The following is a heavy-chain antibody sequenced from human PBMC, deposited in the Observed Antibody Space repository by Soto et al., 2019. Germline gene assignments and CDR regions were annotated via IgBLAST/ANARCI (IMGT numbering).Heavy chain of an antibody. Sequence: QVQLVQSGAEVKKPGASVKVSCKASGYTFTNYGISWVRQAPGQVLEWMGWISAYNGNTNYAQQLQGRVTMATETSTSTAYMELGSLRPDDTAVYYCTRSTRSSGWFDFDYWGQGDLFTV. CDR1: GYTFTNYG. V-gene: IGHV1-18*01. D-gene: IGHD6-19*01. CDR3: TRSTRSSGWFDFDY. CDR2: ISAYNGNT. J-gene: IGHJ4*01.